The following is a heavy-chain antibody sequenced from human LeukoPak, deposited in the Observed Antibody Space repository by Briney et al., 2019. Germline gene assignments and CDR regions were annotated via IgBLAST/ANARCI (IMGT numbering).Heavy chain of an antibody. CDR3: ARDTYYYNSSAFYHYYYGMDV. J-gene: IGHJ6*02. CDR2: IRYDGSNK. CDR1: GFTFSSYG. D-gene: IGHD3-22*01. Sequence: GGSLRLSCAASGFTFSSYGMHWVRQAPGKGLEWVAFIRYDGSNKYYADSVKGRFTISRDNSKNTLYLQMNSLRAEDTAVYYCARDTYYYNSSAFYHYYYGMDVWGQGTTVTVSS. V-gene: IGHV3-30*02.